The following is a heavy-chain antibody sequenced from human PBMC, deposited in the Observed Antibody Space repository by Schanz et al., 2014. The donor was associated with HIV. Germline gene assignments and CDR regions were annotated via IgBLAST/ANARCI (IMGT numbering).Heavy chain of an antibody. CDR3: TRDQAEYGYGQTFYYYGMDV. Sequence: EVHLVESGGGLVKRGGSLRLSCAASGFSFSSYAMSWVRQAPGKGLEWVSVISDSGGSTYYADSVKGRFTISRDNSKNTLYLQMNSLRAEDTAVYYCTRDQAEYGYGQTFYYYGMDVWSQGTTVTVSS. CDR1: GFSFSSYA. J-gene: IGHJ6*02. V-gene: IGHV3-23*04. CDR2: ISDSGGST. D-gene: IGHD5-18*01.